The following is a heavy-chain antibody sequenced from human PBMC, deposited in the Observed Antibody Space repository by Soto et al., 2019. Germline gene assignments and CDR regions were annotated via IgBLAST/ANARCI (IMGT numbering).Heavy chain of an antibody. CDR2: IYHSGST. V-gene: IGHV4-4*02. Sequence: QVQLQESGPGLVKPSGTLSLTCAVSGGSISSSNWWSWVRQPPGKGLEWIGEIYHSGSTNYSPSLEHRVTIIVDKSKTHVSLKVSSVTAAGTAVYYCARDRIVVVPAAIKPYYYYGMDVWGQGTTVTVSS. CDR1: GGSISSSNW. J-gene: IGHJ6*02. CDR3: ARDRIVVVPAAIKPYYYYGMDV. D-gene: IGHD2-2*01.